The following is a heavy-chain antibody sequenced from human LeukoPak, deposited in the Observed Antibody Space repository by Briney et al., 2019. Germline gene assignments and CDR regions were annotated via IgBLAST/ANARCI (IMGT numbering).Heavy chain of an antibody. CDR1: GGSISSYY. Sequence: PSGTLSLTCTVSGGSISSYYWSWIRQPPGKGLEWIGYIYYSGSINYNPSLKSRVTISVDTSKNQFSLKLSSVTAADTAVYYCARESGSIDYWGQGTLVTVSS. J-gene: IGHJ4*02. CDR3: ARESGSIDY. D-gene: IGHD1-26*01. CDR2: IYYSGSI. V-gene: IGHV4-59*01.